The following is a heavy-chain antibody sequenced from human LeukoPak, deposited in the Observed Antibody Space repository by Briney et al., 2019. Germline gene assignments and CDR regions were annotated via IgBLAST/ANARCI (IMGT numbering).Heavy chain of an antibody. CDR2: FDPEDGET. V-gene: IGHV1-24*01. CDR3: ATGSLPRFSGYYDTNLWAFDI. Sequence: ASVKVSCKASGYTFTSYYMHWVRQAPGKGLEWMGGFDPEDGETIYAQKFQGRVTMTEDTSTDTAYMELSSLRSEDTAVYYCATGSLPRFSGYYDTNLWAFDIWGQGTMVTVSS. D-gene: IGHD3-22*01. CDR1: GYTFTSYY. J-gene: IGHJ3*02.